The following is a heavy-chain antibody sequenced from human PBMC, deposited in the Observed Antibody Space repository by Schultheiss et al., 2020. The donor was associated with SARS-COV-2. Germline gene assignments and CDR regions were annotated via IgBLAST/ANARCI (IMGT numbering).Heavy chain of an antibody. CDR2: IYYSGST. CDR1: GGSISSYY. D-gene: IGHD2-2*01. V-gene: IGHV4-59*12. Sequence: SQTLSLTCTVSGGSISSYYWSWIRQPAGKGLEWIGYIYYSGSTYYNPSLKSRVTISVDTSKNQFSLKLSSVTAADTAVYYCARDVVPAATPYYYYGMDVWGQGTTVTVSS. J-gene: IGHJ6*02. CDR3: ARDVVPAATPYYYYGMDV.